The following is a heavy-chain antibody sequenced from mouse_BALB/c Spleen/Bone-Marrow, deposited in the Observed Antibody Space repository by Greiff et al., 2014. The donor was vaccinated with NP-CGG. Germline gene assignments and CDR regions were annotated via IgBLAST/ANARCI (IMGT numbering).Heavy chain of an antibody. Sequence: RVESGASVKISCKASGYSFTGYYMHWVKQSHVKSLEWIGRINPYNGATSYNQNFKDKASLTVDKSSSTAYMELHSLTSEDSAVYYCARGGWDWYFDVWGAGTTSPSPQ. CDR3: ARGGWDWYFDV. CDR1: GYSFTGYY. J-gene: IGHJ1*01. CDR2: INPYNGAT. V-gene: IGHV1-26*01.